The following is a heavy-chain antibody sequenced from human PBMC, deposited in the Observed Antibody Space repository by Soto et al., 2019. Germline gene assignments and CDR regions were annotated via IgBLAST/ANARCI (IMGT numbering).Heavy chain of an antibody. J-gene: IGHJ4*02. V-gene: IGHV1-2*04. CDR2: INPNSGGT. D-gene: IGHD6-19*01. CDR3: ARESSGWYRYYFDY. Sequence: GASVKVSCKASGYTFTGYYMHWVRQAPGQGLEWMGWINPNSGGTNYAQKFQGWVTMTRDTSISTAYMELSRLRSDDTAVYYCARESSGWYRYYFDYWGQGTRVTVSS. CDR1: GYTFTGYY.